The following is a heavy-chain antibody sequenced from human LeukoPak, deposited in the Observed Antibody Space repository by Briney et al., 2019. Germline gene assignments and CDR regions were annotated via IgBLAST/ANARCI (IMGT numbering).Heavy chain of an antibody. D-gene: IGHD3-22*01. CDR2: ISGSGGST. Sequence: GGSLRLSCAASGFTFSSYAMSWDRQAPGKGLEWVSAISGSGGSTYYADSVKGRFTISRDNSKNTLYLQMNSLRAEDTAVYYCAKERYYYDSSGQFDYWGQGTLVTVSS. J-gene: IGHJ4*02. V-gene: IGHV3-23*01. CDR1: GFTFSSYA. CDR3: AKERYYYDSSGQFDY.